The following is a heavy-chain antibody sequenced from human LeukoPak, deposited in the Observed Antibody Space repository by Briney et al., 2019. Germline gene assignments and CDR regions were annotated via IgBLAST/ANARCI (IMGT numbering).Heavy chain of an antibody. CDR2: IDPDSGGT. CDR1: GYTFTSYG. D-gene: IGHD6-13*01. V-gene: IGHV1-18*01. CDR3: AREAAAAF. J-gene: IGHJ4*02. Sequence: ASVKVSCKASGYTFTSYGISWVRQAPGQGLEWMGRIDPDSGGTKYAQKFQGRVTMTVDTSVTTAYMEPRGLTSDDTAVYYCAREAAAAFWGQGTLVTVSS.